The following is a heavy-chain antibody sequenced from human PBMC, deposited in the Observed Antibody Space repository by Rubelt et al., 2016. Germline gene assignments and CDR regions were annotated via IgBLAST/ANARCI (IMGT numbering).Heavy chain of an antibody. CDR2: INPSGGST. CDR3: ARSGENSGYWQFDY. J-gene: IGHJ4*02. V-gene: IGHV1-46*01. Sequence: QVQLVQSGAEVKKPGASVKVSCKASGYTFTSYYMHWVRQAPGQGLEWMGIINPSGGSTSYAQKFQGRGTMTRETSTSAGYMERSSLRSEDTAVYDCARSGENSGYWQFDYWGQGTLVTVSS. CDR1: GYTFTSYY. D-gene: IGHD5-12*01.